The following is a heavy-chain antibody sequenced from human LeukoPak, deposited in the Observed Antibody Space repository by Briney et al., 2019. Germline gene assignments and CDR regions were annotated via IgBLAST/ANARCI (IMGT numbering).Heavy chain of an antibody. CDR1: EFSLSRNG. D-gene: IGHD3-10*01. V-gene: IGHV3-30*03. Sequence: GGSLRLSCVASEFSLSRNGMHWVRQAPGKGLEWVAVTSHDGVKKYYADSVRGRFTISREYLKNSLYLQMNSLKTEDTAVYYCVRVREFFANNYYLDYWGQGTLVTVSS. CDR3: VRVREFFANNYYLDY. CDR2: TSHDGVKK. J-gene: IGHJ4*02.